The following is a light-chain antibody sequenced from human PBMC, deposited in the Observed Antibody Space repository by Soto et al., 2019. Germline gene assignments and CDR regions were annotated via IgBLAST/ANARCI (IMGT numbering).Light chain of an antibody. CDR3: QQSYSTPIT. CDR1: QSISSW. Sequence: DIQMTQSPSTLSASVGDRVTITCRASQSISSWLAWYQQKPGKAPKLLIYDASNLQSGVPSRFSGSGSGTDFTLTISSLQPEEFATYYCQQSYSTPITVGQGTRLGIK. CDR2: DAS. V-gene: IGKV1-39*01. J-gene: IGKJ5*01.